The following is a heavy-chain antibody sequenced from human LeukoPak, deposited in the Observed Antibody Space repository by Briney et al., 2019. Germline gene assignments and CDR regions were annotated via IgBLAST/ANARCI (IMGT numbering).Heavy chain of an antibody. CDR1: GGSFSGYY. D-gene: IGHD6-19*01. CDR2: IYDSGST. Sequence: SETLSLTCAVYGGSFSGYYWSWIRQPPGKGLEWIGEIYDSGSTNYNPSLKSRVTISVDKSKNQFSLKLNSVTAADTAVYYCARLKKVWQWHFDYWGQGTLVTVSS. J-gene: IGHJ4*02. CDR3: ARLKKVWQWHFDY. V-gene: IGHV4-34*01.